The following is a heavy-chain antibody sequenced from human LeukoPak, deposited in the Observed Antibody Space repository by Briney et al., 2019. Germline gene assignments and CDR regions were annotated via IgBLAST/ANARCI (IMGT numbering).Heavy chain of an antibody. CDR1: GFTFNSYG. CDR3: AREGEINSRSNGFDY. CDR2: ISSSGSTI. J-gene: IGHJ4*02. V-gene: IGHV3-48*03. D-gene: IGHD1-26*01. Sequence: GGSLRLSCAASGFTFNSYGMHWVRQAPGKGLEWVSYISSSGSTIYYADSVKGRFTISRDNAKNSLHMQMNSLRAEDTAVYYCAREGEINSRSNGFDYWGQGTLVTVSS.